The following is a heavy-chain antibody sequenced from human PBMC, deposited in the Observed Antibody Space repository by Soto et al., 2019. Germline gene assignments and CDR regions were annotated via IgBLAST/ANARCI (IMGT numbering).Heavy chain of an antibody. V-gene: IGHV1-18*01. CDR1: GYTFTSYG. CDR3: ARDRYCGGDCYSRDAFDI. Sequence: QVQLVQSGAEVKKPGASVKVSCKASGYTFTSYGISWVRQAPGQGLEWMGWISAYNGNTNYAQKLQGRVTMTTDTSTSTAYMELRSLGSDDTAVYYCARDRYCGGDCYSRDAFDIWGQGTMVTVSS. CDR2: ISAYNGNT. J-gene: IGHJ3*02. D-gene: IGHD2-21*02.